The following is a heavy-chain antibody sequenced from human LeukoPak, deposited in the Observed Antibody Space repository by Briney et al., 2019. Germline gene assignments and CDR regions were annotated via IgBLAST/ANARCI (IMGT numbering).Heavy chain of an antibody. CDR2: IYYSGTT. CDR3: ARGAIAAAGPQGAFDI. Sequence: PSETLSLTCTVSGGSISSYYWNWIRQPPGKGLEWIGYIYYSGTTNYNPSLKSRVSMSVDTSKNQFSLKLSSVTAADTAVYYCARGAIAAAGPQGAFDIWGQGTMVTVSS. V-gene: IGHV4-59*01. D-gene: IGHD6-13*01. CDR1: GGSISSYY. J-gene: IGHJ3*02.